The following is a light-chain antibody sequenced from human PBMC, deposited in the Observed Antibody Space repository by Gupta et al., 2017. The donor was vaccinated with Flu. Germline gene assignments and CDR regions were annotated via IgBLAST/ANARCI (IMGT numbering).Light chain of an antibody. CDR2: AAS. Sequence: PSFLSASVGDRVTITCRASQSISSYLNWYQQKPGKAPKLLIYAASSLQSGVPSRFSGSGSGTDFTLTISSLQPEDFATYYCQQSSSTLYTFGQGTKLEIK. J-gene: IGKJ2*01. V-gene: IGKV1-39*01. CDR1: QSISSY. CDR3: QQSSSTLYT.